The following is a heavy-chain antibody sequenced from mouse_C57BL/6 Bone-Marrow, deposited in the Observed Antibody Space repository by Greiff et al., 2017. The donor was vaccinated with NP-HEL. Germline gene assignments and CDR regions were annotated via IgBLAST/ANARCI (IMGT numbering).Heavy chain of an antibody. D-gene: IGHD1-1*01. CDR3: ARCPIYYYGSRGYFDY. CDR2: INPSNGGT. CDR1: GYTFTSYW. V-gene: IGHV1-53*01. J-gene: IGHJ2*01. Sequence: QVQLQQPGTELVKPGASVKLSCKASGYTFTSYWMHWVKQRPGRGLEWIGNINPSNGGTNYNEKFKSKATLTVDKSSSTAYMQLSSLTSEDSAVYYCARCPIYYYGSRGYFDYWGQGTTLTVSS.